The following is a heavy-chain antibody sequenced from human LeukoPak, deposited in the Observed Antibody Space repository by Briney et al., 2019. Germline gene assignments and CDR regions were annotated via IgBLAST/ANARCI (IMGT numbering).Heavy chain of an antibody. CDR2: IYYSGST. V-gene: IGHV4-31*03. J-gene: IGHJ3*02. CDR3: ARDRHPVSVLRYFDWSDAFDI. Sequence: PSQTLSLTCTVSGGSISSGGYYWSWIRQHPGKGLEWIGCIYYSGSTYYNPSLKSRVTISVDTSKNQFSLKLSSVTAADTAVYYCARDRHPVSVLRYFDWSDAFDIWGQGTMVTVSS. CDR1: GGSISSGGYY. D-gene: IGHD3-9*01.